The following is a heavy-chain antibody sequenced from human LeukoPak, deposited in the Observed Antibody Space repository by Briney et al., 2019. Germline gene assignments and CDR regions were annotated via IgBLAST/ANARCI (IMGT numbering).Heavy chain of an antibody. Sequence: GGSLRLSCAASGFTFSSYSMNWVRQAPGKGLEWVANIKQDGSEKNYVDSVKGRFTISRDNAKNSLYLQMNSLRAEDTAVYYCARRFIGVLEQQLVQNYYYYMDVWGKGTTVTVSS. V-gene: IGHV3-7*01. CDR1: GFTFSSYS. J-gene: IGHJ6*03. CDR3: ARRFIGVLEQQLVQNYYYYMDV. CDR2: IKQDGSEK. D-gene: IGHD6-13*01.